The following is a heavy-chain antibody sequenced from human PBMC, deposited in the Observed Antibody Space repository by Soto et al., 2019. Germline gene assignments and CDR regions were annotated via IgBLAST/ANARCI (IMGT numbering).Heavy chain of an antibody. Sequence: GGSLRLSCTASGFTFGDYALNWFRQAPGKGLEWVGFIRSKAYGGTTEYAASVKGRFTISRDDSKSIAYLQMNSLQTEDTAVYYCTRPYSNLPLVFDYWGRGTLVTVSS. CDR2: IRSKAYGGTT. CDR1: GFTFGDYA. D-gene: IGHD4-4*01. J-gene: IGHJ4*02. V-gene: IGHV3-49*03. CDR3: TRPYSNLPLVFDY.